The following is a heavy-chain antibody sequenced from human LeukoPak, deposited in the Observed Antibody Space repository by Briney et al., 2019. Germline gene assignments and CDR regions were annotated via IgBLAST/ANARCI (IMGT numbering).Heavy chain of an antibody. CDR2: ISWNSGGI. V-gene: IGHV3-9*01. CDR1: GFTFDDYA. Sequence: GGSLRLSCAASGFTFDDYAMHWVRQAPGKGLEWVSGISWNSGGIAYADSVKGRFTISRDNAKNSLYLQMNSLRAEDTALYYCAKSPYYYGMDVWGQGTTVTVSS. CDR3: AKSPYYYGMDV. J-gene: IGHJ6*02.